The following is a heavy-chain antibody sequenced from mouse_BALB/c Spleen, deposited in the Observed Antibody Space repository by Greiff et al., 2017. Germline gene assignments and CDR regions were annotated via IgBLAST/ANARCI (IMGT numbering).Heavy chain of an antibody. D-gene: IGHD2-1*01. CDR3: ARSYGNYDAMDY. CDR1: GFNIQDTY. J-gene: IGHJ4*01. V-gene: IGHV14-3*02. CDR2: IDPANGNT. Sequence: VQLQQSGAELVKPGASVKLSCTASGFNIQDTYMHWVKQRPEQGLEWIGRIDPANGNTKYDPKFQGKATITADTSSTTAYLQLSSLTSADTAVYYCARSYGNYDAMDYWGQGTSVTVSS.